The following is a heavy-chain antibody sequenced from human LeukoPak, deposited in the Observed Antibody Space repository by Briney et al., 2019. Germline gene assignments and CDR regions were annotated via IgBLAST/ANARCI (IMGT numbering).Heavy chain of an antibody. J-gene: IGHJ4*02. Sequence: GGSLRLSCAVSGFTSSGDWMHWVRQAPGKGLVWVSRSKNDGSSTSYADSVKGRFTISRGDSKNTLYLQMNSLRADDTAVYYCARGQRAAASFDCWGQGTLVTVSS. CDR3: ARGQRAAASFDC. CDR2: SKNDGSST. CDR1: GFTSSGDW. V-gene: IGHV3-74*01. D-gene: IGHD6-13*01.